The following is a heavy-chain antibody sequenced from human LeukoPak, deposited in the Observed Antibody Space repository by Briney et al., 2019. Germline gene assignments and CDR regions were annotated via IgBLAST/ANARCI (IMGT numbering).Heavy chain of an antibody. J-gene: IGHJ6*03. D-gene: IGHD2-8*01. Sequence: SETLSLTCTVSGYSISSGYYWGWIRQPPGKGLEWIGEINHSGSTNYNPSLRSRVTISVDTSKNQFSLKLSSVTAADTAVYYCARGMKYYYYYYYMDVWGKGTTVTVSS. CDR3: ARGMKYYYYYYYMDV. CDR1: GYSISSGYY. V-gene: IGHV4-38-2*02. CDR2: INHSGST.